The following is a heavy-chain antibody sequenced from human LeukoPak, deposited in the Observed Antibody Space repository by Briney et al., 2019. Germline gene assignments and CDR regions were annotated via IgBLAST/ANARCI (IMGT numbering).Heavy chain of an antibody. D-gene: IGHD5-18*01. V-gene: IGHV5-51*01. CDR1: GFTFTSYW. J-gene: IGHJ4*02. CDR2: IYPGDSDT. CDR3: ARWMQGGDY. Sequence: GGSLRLSCAASGFTFTSYWIGWVRQMRGKGLDWMGIIYPGDSDTRYSPSFQGQVTISADKSISTAYLQWSSLKASDTAMYYCARWMQGGDYWGQGTLVTVSS.